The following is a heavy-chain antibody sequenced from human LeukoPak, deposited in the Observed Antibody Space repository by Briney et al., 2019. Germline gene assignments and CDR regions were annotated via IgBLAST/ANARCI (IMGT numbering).Heavy chain of an antibody. D-gene: IGHD2-8*02. CDR1: GFTFSHYG. V-gene: IGHV3-33*01. J-gene: IGHJ4*02. Sequence: GGSLRLSCAASGFTFSHYGMHWVRQAPGKGLEWVAVIWNDGTNQYYADSVKGRFTISRDNAKNSVYLQMNSLRVEDTAVYYCARDGTGFDYWGQGTLVTVSS. CDR2: IWNDGTNQ. CDR3: ARDGTGFDY.